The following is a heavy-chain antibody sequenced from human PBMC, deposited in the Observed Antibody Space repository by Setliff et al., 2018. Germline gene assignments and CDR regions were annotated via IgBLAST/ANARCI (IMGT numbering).Heavy chain of an antibody. CDR3: RLWFGELLRDY. CDR1: GFTFGIYW. D-gene: IGHD3-10*01. Sequence: GGSLRLSCSASGFTFGIYWMSWVRQAPGKGLEWVANIKGDDSERYYVDSVKGRFTVSRDNVKNSLFLQMDSLRVDDTAVYYCRLWFGELLRDYWGQGTLVTVSS. V-gene: IGHV3-7*01. J-gene: IGHJ4*02. CDR2: IKGDDSER.